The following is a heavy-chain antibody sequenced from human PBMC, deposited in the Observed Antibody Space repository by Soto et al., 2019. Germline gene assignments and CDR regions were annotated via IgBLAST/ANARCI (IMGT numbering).Heavy chain of an antibody. D-gene: IGHD6-19*01. V-gene: IGHV1-69*02. J-gene: IGHJ3*01. CDR3: ASLPVADVAFDL. Sequence: QVQLVQSGAEVKKPGSSVKVSCKASGGTFSSYTISWVPQAPGQGLESMGRIIPILDIANYAQKCQGRVTTTADKSTSTACMELSSLRYEDPAVYDCASLPVADVAFDLWGQGTMVTVSS. CDR2: IIPILDIA. CDR1: GGTFSSYT.